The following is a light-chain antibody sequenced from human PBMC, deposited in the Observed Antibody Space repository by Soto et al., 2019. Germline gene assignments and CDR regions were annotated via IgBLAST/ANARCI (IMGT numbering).Light chain of an antibody. CDR2: DTS. J-gene: IGKJ4*01. Sequence: EIVLTQSPGTLSLSPGERGTLSCRASQNLGTLYLAWFQQKPGQAPRLLIYDTSTRVTGTPARFSGGGSGTEFTLTIDSLQSEDFAVDDCQQYNKWPLTFGGGTKVDIK. CDR3: QQYNKWPLT. CDR1: QNLGTLY. V-gene: IGKV3-15*01.